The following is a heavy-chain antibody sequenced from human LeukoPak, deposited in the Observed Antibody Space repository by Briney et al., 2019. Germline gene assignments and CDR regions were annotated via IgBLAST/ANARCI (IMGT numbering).Heavy chain of an antibody. CDR2: ISGSGGST. CDR3: ATYSNFWSSVDY. V-gene: IGHV3-23*01. J-gene: IGHJ4*02. Sequence: GGSLRLSCAASGFTFSSYAMSWVRQAPGKGLEWVSAISGSGGSTYYADSVKGRFTISRDNSKNTLYLQMNSLRAEDTAVYYCATYSNFWSSVDYWGQGTLVTVSS. CDR1: GFTFSSYA. D-gene: IGHD3-3*01.